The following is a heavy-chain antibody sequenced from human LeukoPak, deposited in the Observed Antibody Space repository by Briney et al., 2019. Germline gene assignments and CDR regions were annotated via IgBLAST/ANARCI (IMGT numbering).Heavy chain of an antibody. D-gene: IGHD2-2*01. CDR1: GFTFSSYS. Sequence: PGGSLRLSCAASGFTFSSYSMNWVRQAPGKGLEWVSYISSSSSTIYYADSVKGRFTISRDNAKNSLYLQMNSLRAEDTAVYYCARDRRSSTSSHAYWGQGTLVTVSS. J-gene: IGHJ4*02. V-gene: IGHV3-48*01. CDR3: ARDRRSSTSSHAY. CDR2: ISSSSSTI.